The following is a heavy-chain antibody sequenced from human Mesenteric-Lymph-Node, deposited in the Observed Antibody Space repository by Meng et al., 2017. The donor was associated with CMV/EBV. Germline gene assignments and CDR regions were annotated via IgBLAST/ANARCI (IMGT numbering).Heavy chain of an antibody. Sequence: GESLKISCAAFGFTVSSNYMTWVRQAPGKGLEWVSVIYSGGSTYYADSVKGRFTISRDNSKNMLYLQMNSLRAEDMAVYYCARGRYDVWSGSFDYWGQGTLVTVSS. V-gene: IGHV3-66*02. CDR1: GFTVSSNY. CDR3: ARGRYDVWSGSFDY. CDR2: IYSGGST. D-gene: IGHD3-3*01. J-gene: IGHJ4*02.